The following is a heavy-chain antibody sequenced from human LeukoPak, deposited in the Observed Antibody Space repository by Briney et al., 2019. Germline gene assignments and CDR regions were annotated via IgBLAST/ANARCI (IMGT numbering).Heavy chain of an antibody. V-gene: IGHV3-48*01. Sequence: GGSLRLSCAASGFTFKFYSMNWVRQAPGKGLEWVSYISTNTTTIYYADSVKGRFTISRDNSKNTLYLQMNSLRAEDTAVYYCARSRLSGINDAFDIWGQGTMVTVSS. CDR1: GFTFKFYS. J-gene: IGHJ3*02. CDR3: ARSRLSGINDAFDI. CDR2: ISTNTTTI. D-gene: IGHD3-3*01.